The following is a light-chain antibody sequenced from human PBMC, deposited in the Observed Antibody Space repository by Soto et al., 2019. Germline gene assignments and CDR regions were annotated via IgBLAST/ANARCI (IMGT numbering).Light chain of an antibody. Sequence: DIQMTQSPSSLSASVGDRVTIPGRASQTISRNLNWYQQKPGKAPKLLIYAASSLQSGVPSRFSGSGSGTDFTLAISSLQPEDFATYYCQQSDSIPITFGQGTRLEI. CDR2: AAS. J-gene: IGKJ5*01. CDR3: QQSDSIPIT. CDR1: QTISRN. V-gene: IGKV1-39*01.